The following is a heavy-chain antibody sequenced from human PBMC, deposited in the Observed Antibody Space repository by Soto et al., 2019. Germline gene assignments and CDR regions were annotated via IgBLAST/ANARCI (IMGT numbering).Heavy chain of an antibody. J-gene: IGHJ6*02. Sequence: FTSYGMHWVRQAPAKGLEWVAVISYDGSNKYYADSVKGRFTISRDNSKNTLYLQMNSLRAEDTAKYYCARLGFEYDTSTPYYNVLPYYGVDVWGQGTTVTVSS. V-gene: IGHV3-30*03. D-gene: IGHD3-9*01. CDR1: FTSYG. CDR2: ISYDGSNK. CDR3: ARLGFEYDTSTPYYNVLPYYGVDV.